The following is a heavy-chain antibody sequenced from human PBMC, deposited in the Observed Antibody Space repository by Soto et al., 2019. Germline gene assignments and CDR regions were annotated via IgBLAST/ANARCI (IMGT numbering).Heavy chain of an antibody. CDR2: VFSSGTT. Sequence: QVQLQESGPGLVKPSETLSLTCTVSGGSISDYYWTWIRQPPGKGLEWIGYVFSSGTTNYNSSLDSRVTISVDTSKNQFSLRLSSVTAAYTALYYCARHKAVGGYSNSYDGLGPWGQGTLVIVSS. J-gene: IGHJ4*02. CDR3: ARHKAVGGYSNSYDGLGP. CDR1: GGSISDYY. V-gene: IGHV4-59*01. D-gene: IGHD5-18*01.